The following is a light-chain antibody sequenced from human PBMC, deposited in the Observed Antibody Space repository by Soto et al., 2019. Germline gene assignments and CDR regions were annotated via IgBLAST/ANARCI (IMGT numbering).Light chain of an antibody. V-gene: IGLV2-14*01. J-gene: IGLJ1*01. CDR3: GSYTSTITLYV. CDR1: SSDVGGYNY. Sequence: QSVLTQPASVSGSPGQAITISCTGTSSDVGGYNYVSWYQQHTGKAPKLIIYEVSNRPSGVSNRFSGSKSGNTASLTISGLQAEDEADYYCGSYTSTITLYVFGSGTKVTVL. CDR2: EVS.